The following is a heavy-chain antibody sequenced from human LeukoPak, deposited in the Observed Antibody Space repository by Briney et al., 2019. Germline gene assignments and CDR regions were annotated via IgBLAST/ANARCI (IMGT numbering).Heavy chain of an antibody. J-gene: IGHJ3*02. V-gene: IGHV3-21*01. D-gene: IGHD6-19*01. CDR3: ARVIGWYALDAFDI. CDR2: ISISSSYI. CDR1: GFTFSSYT. Sequence: GGSLRLSCAASGFTFSSYTMNWVRQAPGKGLEWVSSISISSSYIYYADSVKGRFTISRDNAKNSLYLQMNSLRAEDTAVYYCARVIGWYALDAFDIWGQGTMVTVSS.